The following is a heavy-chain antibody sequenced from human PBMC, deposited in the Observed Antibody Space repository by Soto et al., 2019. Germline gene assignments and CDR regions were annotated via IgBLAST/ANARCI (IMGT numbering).Heavy chain of an antibody. V-gene: IGHV3-21*01. D-gene: IGHD2-2*02. CDR2: ISSSSSYI. Sequence: GGSLRLSCAASGFTFSSYSMNWVRQAPGKGLEWVSSISSSSSYIYYADSVKGRFTISRDNAKNSLYLQMNSLRAEDTAVYYCARIPLGYCSSTSCYKGNYYYYYYGMDVWGQGTTVTVS. CDR1: GFTFSSYS. J-gene: IGHJ6*02. CDR3: ARIPLGYCSSTSCYKGNYYYYYYGMDV.